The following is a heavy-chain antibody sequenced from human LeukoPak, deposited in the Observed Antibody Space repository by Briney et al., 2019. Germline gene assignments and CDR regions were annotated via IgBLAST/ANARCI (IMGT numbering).Heavy chain of an antibody. CDR1: GFTFSSYA. CDR3: ALTYYYDSSGYFLFRGPHTNFDY. V-gene: IGHV3-23*01. D-gene: IGHD3-22*01. J-gene: IGHJ4*02. Sequence: PGGSLRLSCAASGFTFSSYAMSWVRQAPGKGLEWVSAISGSGGSTYYADSVKGRFTISRDNSKNTLYLQMNSLRAEDTAVYYCALTYYYDSSGYFLFRGPHTNFDYWGQGTLVTVSS. CDR2: ISGSGGST.